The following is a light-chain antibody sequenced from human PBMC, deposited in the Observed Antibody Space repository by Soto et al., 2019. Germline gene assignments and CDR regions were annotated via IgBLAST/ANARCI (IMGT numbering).Light chain of an antibody. CDR1: QSVNSNY. V-gene: IGKV3-20*01. Sequence: EIVLTQSPGTLSLSPGQRATLSCRASQSVNSNYLVWYQQKPGQAPRLLISGASCSATDIPDRFSGSGYGTAFTLTISRLEPEDFAVYYCQQYGSSPVTFGPGTKVDVK. CDR2: GAS. J-gene: IGKJ3*01. CDR3: QQYGSSPVT.